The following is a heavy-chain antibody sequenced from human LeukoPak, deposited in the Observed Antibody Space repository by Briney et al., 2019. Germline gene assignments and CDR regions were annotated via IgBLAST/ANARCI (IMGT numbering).Heavy chain of an antibody. CDR2: INHSGST. CDR1: GGSFSGYY. D-gene: IGHD6-19*01. Sequence: SETLSLTCAVCGGSFSGYYWSWLRQPPGKGLEGIGEINHSGSTNYNTSLTSRVTISADTSKNQFSLKLSSVTAADTAVYYCARGLPIAVAVPFDYWGQGTLVTVSS. CDR3: ARGLPIAVAVPFDY. J-gene: IGHJ4*02. V-gene: IGHV4-34*01.